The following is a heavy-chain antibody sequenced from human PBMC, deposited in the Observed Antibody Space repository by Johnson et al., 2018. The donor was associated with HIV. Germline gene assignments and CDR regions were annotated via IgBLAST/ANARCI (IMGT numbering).Heavy chain of an antibody. V-gene: IGHV3-9*01. CDR3: AKGGYSGYVSFSAFDI. Sequence: EVQLVESGGGLVQPGGSLRLSCAASGFTFDDYAMHWVRQAPGKGLEWVSGISWNSGSIGYADSVKGRFTISRDNAKNSLYLQMNSLRAEDTALYYCAKGGYSGYVSFSAFDIWGQGTMVTVSS. CDR2: ISWNSGSI. D-gene: IGHD5-12*01. CDR1: GFTFDDYA. J-gene: IGHJ3*02.